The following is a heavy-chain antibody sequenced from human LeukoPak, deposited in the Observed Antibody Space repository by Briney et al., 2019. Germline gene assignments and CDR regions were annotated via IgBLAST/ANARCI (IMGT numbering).Heavy chain of an antibody. V-gene: IGHV4-61*02. Sequence: PSETLSLTCTVSGDSISSGSYYWSWIRQPAGKGLEWIGRIYTSGSTNYNPSLKSRVTISVDTSKNQFSLKLSSETAADTAVYYCARGSEYQLLPGDYFDYWGQGTLVTVSS. CDR1: GDSISSGSYY. CDR2: IYTSGST. D-gene: IGHD2-2*01. CDR3: ARGSEYQLLPGDYFDY. J-gene: IGHJ4*02.